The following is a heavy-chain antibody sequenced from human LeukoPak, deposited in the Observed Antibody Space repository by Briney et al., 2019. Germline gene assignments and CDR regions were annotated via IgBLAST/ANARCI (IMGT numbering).Heavy chain of an antibody. Sequence: GRPLRLSGAASGFTFISFAMHGVRKPPGKGRGGGEVIWYGGTNKYYADSVKGRFTISRDNSKNTLYLQMNSLRAEDTAVYYCARDEYYYDSSGPQKGAFDIWGQGTMVTVSS. V-gene: IGHV3-30*19. CDR1: GFTFISFA. CDR2: IWYGGTNK. D-gene: IGHD3-22*01. CDR3: ARDEYYYDSSGPQKGAFDI. J-gene: IGHJ3*02.